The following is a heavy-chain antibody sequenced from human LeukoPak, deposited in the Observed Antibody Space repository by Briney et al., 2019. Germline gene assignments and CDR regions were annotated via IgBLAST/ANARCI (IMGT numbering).Heavy chain of an antibody. CDR1: GFTFSSFA. V-gene: IGHV3-30*04. D-gene: IGHD4-17*01. J-gene: IGHJ4*02. Sequence: GRSLRLSCAASGFTFSSFAMQWVRQAPGKGLRWVAVISSDGSNNYYADPVKGRFTFSRDNSKNTVYLQMNSLSAEDTAVYYCARGRPATTMTPGAYWGQGTLVTVSS. CDR3: ARGRPATTMTPGAY. CDR2: ISSDGSNN.